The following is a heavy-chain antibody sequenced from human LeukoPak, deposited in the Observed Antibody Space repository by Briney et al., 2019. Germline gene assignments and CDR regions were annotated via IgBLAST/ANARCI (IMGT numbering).Heavy chain of an antibody. J-gene: IGHJ4*02. CDR2: INPSGGST. Sequence: ASVKVSCKASGYTFTGYYMHWVRQAPGQGLEWMGIINPSGGSTSYAQKFQGRVTMTRDMSTSTVYMELSGLRSEDTAVYYCATIDVDSDYWGQGTLVTVSS. D-gene: IGHD5-12*01. CDR1: GYTFTGYY. CDR3: ATIDVDSDY. V-gene: IGHV1-46*01.